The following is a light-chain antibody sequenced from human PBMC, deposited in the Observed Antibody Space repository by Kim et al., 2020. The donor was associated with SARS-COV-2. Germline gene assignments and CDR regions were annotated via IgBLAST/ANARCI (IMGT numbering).Light chain of an antibody. CDR3: QSYDDNIRV. CDR2: END. Sequence: NFMLTQPHSVSESPGWTITISCTRSGGSIASSSVQWYQQRPGSVPTTVIYENDQRPSEVPDRFSGSITVSSNSASLIISGLKAEDEADYYCQSYDDNIRVFGGGTKVTVL. V-gene: IGLV6-57*04. CDR1: GGSIASSS. J-gene: IGLJ2*01.